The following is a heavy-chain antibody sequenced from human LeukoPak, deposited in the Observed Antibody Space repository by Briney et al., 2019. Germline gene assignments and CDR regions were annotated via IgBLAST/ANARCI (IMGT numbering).Heavy chain of an antibody. D-gene: IGHD2-15*01. V-gene: IGHV3-74*01. CDR2: INSDGSST. J-gene: IGHJ4*02. CDR3: ARADIFDY. CDR1: GFTFSSYW. Sequence: GGSLRRSCAASGFTFSSYWMHWVRQAPGKGPVCVSHINSDGSSTTYADSVKGRFTISRDNAKSTVFLQMNSLRAEDTAVYYCARADIFDYWGQGTLVTVSS.